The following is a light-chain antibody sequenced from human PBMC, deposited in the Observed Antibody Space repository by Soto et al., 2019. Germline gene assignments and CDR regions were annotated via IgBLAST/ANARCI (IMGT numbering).Light chain of an antibody. CDR1: RSASDW. V-gene: IGKV1-5*01. CDR3: QQYETFSGT. Sequence: DIQMTQSPSTLSASVGDRVTITCRASRSASDWLAWYQQKPGEAPKLLIYDASALPRGVPSRFSGSGSGTKFTLTIASLQPDDFATYYCQQYETFSGTFGPGTKVDIK. CDR2: DAS. J-gene: IGKJ1*01.